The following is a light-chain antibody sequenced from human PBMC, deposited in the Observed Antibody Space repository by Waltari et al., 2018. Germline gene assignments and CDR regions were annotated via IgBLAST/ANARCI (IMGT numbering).Light chain of an antibody. CDR3: QQYDNSPRYT. J-gene: IGKJ2*01. CDR1: QSVTSNY. CDR2: GAS. Sequence: ETVLTQSPGTLSLSPGERATLSCRASQSVTSNYLAWYQQKPGQAPRLLIYGASSRATGIPDRFSGRGSGTEFTRTISRLEPEDFAVYYCQQYDNSPRYTFGQGTKLEIK. V-gene: IGKV3-20*01.